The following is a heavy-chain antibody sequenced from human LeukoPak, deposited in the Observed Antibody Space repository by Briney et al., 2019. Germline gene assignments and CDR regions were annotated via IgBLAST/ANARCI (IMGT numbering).Heavy chain of an antibody. CDR1: GYTFTSHG. J-gene: IGHJ4*02. D-gene: IGHD5-18*01. V-gene: IGHV1-18*01. CDR2: ISVYNGNT. Sequence: GASVKVSCKASGYTFTSHGISWVRQAPGQGLEWMGWISVYNGNTNYAQKFQGRVTMTRNTSISTAYMELSSLRSEDTAVYYCAHGYSYGSPFDYWGRGTLVTVSS. CDR3: AHGYSYGSPFDY.